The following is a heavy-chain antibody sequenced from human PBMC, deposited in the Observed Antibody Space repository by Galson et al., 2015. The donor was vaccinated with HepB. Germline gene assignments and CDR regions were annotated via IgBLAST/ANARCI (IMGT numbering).Heavy chain of an antibody. J-gene: IGHJ6*02. CDR1: GDSVSSNSAA. D-gene: IGHD6-19*01. CDR3: ARDPYSSGWRGSYYYYGMDV. V-gene: IGHV6-1*01. Sequence: CAISGDSVSSNSAAWNWIRQSPSRGLEWLGRTYYRSKWYNDYAVSVKGRITINPDTSKNQFSLQLNSVTPEDTAVYYCARDPYSSGWRGSYYYYGMDVWGQGTTVTVSS. CDR2: TYYRSKWYN.